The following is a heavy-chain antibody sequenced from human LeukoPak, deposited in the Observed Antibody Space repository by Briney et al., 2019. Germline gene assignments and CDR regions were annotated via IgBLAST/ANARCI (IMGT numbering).Heavy chain of an antibody. D-gene: IGHD5-24*01. V-gene: IGHV3-30*04. Sequence: GGSLRLSCAASGFTFNNHVMHWVRQAPGKGLEWVAVISSDGSMKYYADSVKGRFTISRDNSQNTLYLQMNSLRSEDTAVYYCAKADEYYYYYYYMDVWGKGTTVTVSS. J-gene: IGHJ6*03. CDR3: AKADEYYYYYYYMDV. CDR2: ISSDGSMK. CDR1: GFTFNNHV.